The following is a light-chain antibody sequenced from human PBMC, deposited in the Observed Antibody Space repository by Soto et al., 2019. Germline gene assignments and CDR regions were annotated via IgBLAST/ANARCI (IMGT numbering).Light chain of an antibody. CDR1: SSDVGGYKY. CDR2: EVS. V-gene: IGLV2-8*01. CDR3: SSYAGSILGV. Sequence: QSALTQPPSASGSPGQSVTISCTGTSSDVGGYKYVSWYQQHPSKAPKLMIYEVSKRPSGVPDRFSGSKSGNTASLTISGLQAEDEADYYCSSYAGSILGVFGGGTKVTVL. J-gene: IGLJ3*02.